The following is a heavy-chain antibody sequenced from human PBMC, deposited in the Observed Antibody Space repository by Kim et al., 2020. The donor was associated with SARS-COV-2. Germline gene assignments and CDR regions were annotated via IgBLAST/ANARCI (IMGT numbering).Heavy chain of an antibody. D-gene: IGHD6-19*01. CDR3: ARGLGIAVAGTFDY. V-gene: IGHV4-34*01. J-gene: IGHJ4*02. Sequence: NRSLKRRVTISVDTSKNQFSLKLSSVTAADTAVYYCARGLGIAVAGTFDYWGQGTLVTVSS.